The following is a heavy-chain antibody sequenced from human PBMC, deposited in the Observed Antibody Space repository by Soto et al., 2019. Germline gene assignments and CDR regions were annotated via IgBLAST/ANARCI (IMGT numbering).Heavy chain of an antibody. Sequence: ASVKVSCKASGYTFISYGISWVRQAPGQGLEWMGWISAYNGNTNYAQKFQGRVTMSTDTSTSTAYMELRSLRSDATDVYYCAITNRGVIEAAVTDRYGMDVWGQGTTVTVSS. D-gene: IGHD3-10*01. CDR3: AITNRGVIEAAVTDRYGMDV. CDR1: GYTFISYG. V-gene: IGHV1-18*01. CDR2: ISAYNGNT. J-gene: IGHJ6*02.